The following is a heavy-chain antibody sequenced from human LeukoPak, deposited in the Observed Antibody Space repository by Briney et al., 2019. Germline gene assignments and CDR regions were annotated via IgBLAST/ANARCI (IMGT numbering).Heavy chain of an antibody. CDR3: ARVHHSSSWGTDDC. D-gene: IGHD6-13*01. CDR2: IKEDGSEK. Sequence: GGSLRLSCAASGFTFSTFAMIWVRQAPGQGLEWVANIKEDGSEKYYVDSVRGRLTIARDNAKNSLYLHMNSLRAEDTAVYYCARVHHSSSWGTDDCWGQGTLVTVSS. CDR1: GFTFSTFA. J-gene: IGHJ4*02. V-gene: IGHV3-7*01.